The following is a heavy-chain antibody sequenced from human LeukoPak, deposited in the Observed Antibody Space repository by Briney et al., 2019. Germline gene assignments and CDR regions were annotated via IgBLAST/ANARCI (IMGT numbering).Heavy chain of an antibody. CDR3: ARAFWDDGNFDY. CDR1: GGSISSGSYY. Sequence: PSQTLSLTCTVSGGSISSGSYYWSWIRQPAGKGLEWIGRIHTSGSTNYNPSLKSRVTISVDTSKNQFSLKLSSVTAADTAVYYCARAFWDDGNFDYWGQGTLVTVSS. J-gene: IGHJ4*02. D-gene: IGHD1-26*01. CDR2: IHTSGST. V-gene: IGHV4-61*02.